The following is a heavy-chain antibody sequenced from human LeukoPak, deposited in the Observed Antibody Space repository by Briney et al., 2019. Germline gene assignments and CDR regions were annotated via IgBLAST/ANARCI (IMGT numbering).Heavy chain of an antibody. CDR1: GYTFTIYY. J-gene: IGHJ4*02. V-gene: IGHV1-46*01. D-gene: IGHD2-15*01. CDR2: INPSGGST. CDR3: ARDPRKELAAISFDY. Sequence: GASVNVSFKASGYTFTIYYMHWVRQAPGQGREWMGIINPSGGSTSYAQKFQGRVTMTRDTSTSTVYMELSSLRSEDTAVYYCARDPRKELAAISFDYWGQGTLVTVSS.